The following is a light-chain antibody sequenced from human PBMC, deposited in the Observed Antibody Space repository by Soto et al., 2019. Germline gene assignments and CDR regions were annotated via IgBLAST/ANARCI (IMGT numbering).Light chain of an antibody. CDR3: QQYHSYPVT. CDR2: GAS. CDR1: QGINNF. Sequence: DTQMTQSPSSLSASVGDTVTITCRASQGINNFLAWFQQKPGKAPKSLIYGASSLQSGVPSKFSGSGSDTGFTLTISSLQPEDSATYFCQQYHSYPVTFGGGTKVEIK. J-gene: IGKJ4*01. V-gene: IGKV1-16*02.